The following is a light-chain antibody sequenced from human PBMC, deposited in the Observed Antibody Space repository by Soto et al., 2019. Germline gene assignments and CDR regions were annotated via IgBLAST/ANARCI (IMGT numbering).Light chain of an antibody. Sequence: PPSVSGSPGQSVTISCTGTSSDVGSYNRVSWYQQPPGTAPKLMIYEVSNRPSGVPDRFSGSKSGNTASLTISGLQAEDEADYYCSLYTSSSTYVFGTGTKVTVL. CDR3: SLYTSSSTYV. J-gene: IGLJ1*01. CDR2: EVS. CDR1: SSDVGSYNR. V-gene: IGLV2-18*01.